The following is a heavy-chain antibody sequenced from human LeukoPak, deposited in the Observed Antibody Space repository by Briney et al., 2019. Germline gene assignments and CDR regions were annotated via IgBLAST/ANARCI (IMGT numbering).Heavy chain of an antibody. CDR2: IWYDGSNK. CDR3: ARDMSEWLARGLFDY. Sequence: GGSLRLSCAASGFTFSSYGMHWVRQAPGKGLEWVAVIWYDGSNKYYADSVKGRFTISRDNAKNSLYLQMNSLRAEDTAVYYCARDMSEWLARGLFDYWGQGTLVTVSS. V-gene: IGHV3-33*01. J-gene: IGHJ4*02. D-gene: IGHD6-19*01. CDR1: GFTFSSYG.